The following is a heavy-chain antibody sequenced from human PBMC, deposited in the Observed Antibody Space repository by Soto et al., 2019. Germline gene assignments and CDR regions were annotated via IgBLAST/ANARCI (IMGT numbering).Heavy chain of an antibody. D-gene: IGHD1-26*01. CDR2: ISAYNYNT. V-gene: IGHV1-18*01. J-gene: IGHJ5*02. Sequence: QVQLVQSGAEVKKPGASVKVSCKASGYTFTSYGLSWVRQAPGQGLEWMGRISAYNYNTNYAQKLQGRVTMTTDTSTSTAYVELRSLRSDDPAVYYCARVVGALGHWFDPWGQGTLVTVSS. CDR1: GYTFTSYG. CDR3: ARVVGALGHWFDP.